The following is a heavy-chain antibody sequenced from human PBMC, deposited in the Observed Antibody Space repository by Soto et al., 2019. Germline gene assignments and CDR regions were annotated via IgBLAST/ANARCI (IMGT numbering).Heavy chain of an antibody. J-gene: IGHJ4*02. D-gene: IGHD3-22*01. CDR2: ISYDGSNK. V-gene: IGHV3-30-3*01. CDR1: GFTFSSYA. CDR3: ARDLSSGDYYDSSGYYYAPDY. Sequence: QVQLVESGGGVVQPGRSLRLSCAASGFTFSSYAMHWVRQAPGKGLEWVAVISYDGSNKYYADSVKGRFTISRDNSKNTLYLQMNSLRAEDTAVYYCARDLSSGDYYDSSGYYYAPDYWGQGTLVTVSS.